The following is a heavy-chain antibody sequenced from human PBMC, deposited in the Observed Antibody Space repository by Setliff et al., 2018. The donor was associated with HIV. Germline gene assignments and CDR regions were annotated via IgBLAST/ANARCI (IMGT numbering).Heavy chain of an antibody. CDR3: ARPQGDCSGGSCSIDY. D-gene: IGHD2-15*01. CDR1: GFTFSNAW. Sequence: PGGSLRLSCAASGFTFSNAWMNWVRQAPGKGLEWLSYMTSRSSTIYYADSVKGRFTISRDNSKNSLYLQMNSPRVEDTAVYYCARPQGDCSGGSCSIDYWGQGTVVTVSS. V-gene: IGHV3-48*04. CDR2: MTSRSSTI. J-gene: IGHJ4*02.